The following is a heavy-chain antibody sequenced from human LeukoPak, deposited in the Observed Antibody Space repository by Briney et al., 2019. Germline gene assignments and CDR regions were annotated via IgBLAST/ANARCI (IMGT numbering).Heavy chain of an antibody. CDR1: GFTFSSYA. CDR2: ISGSGGST. J-gene: IGHJ4*02. V-gene: IGHV3-23*01. Sequence: GESLTLACAASGFTFSSYAMSWVRQAPGKGLEWVSAISGSGGSTYYADSVKGRFTISRDNSKNSLYLQMNSLRAEDAAVYYWAKISSRYESSGYPEYWGQGTLVTVSS. CDR3: AKISSRYESSGYPEY. D-gene: IGHD3-22*01.